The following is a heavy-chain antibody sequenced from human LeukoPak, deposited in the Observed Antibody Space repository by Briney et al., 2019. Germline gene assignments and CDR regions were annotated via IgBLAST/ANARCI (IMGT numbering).Heavy chain of an antibody. Sequence: GGSLRLSCAASGFTFSGYPIHWVRQAPGKGLEWVAVISYDGSNKYYADSVKGRFTISRDNSKNTLYLQMNSLRAEDTAVYYCARDSSYSEYFDYWGQGTLVTVSS. CDR2: ISYDGSNK. J-gene: IGHJ4*02. CDR3: ARDSSYSEYFDY. V-gene: IGHV3-30-3*01. D-gene: IGHD4-11*01. CDR1: GFTFSGYP.